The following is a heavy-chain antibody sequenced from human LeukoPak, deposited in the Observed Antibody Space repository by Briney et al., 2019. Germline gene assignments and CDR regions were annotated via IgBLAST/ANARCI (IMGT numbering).Heavy chain of an antibody. Sequence: PGGSLRLSCAASGFTFSSYGMHWVRQAPGKGLEWVAFIRYDGSNKYYADSVKGRFTISRDNSKNTLYLQMNSPRAEDTAVYYCANGYYYDSSGYYATGPFDYWGQGTLVTVSS. J-gene: IGHJ4*02. CDR1: GFTFSSYG. D-gene: IGHD3-22*01. CDR2: IRYDGSNK. CDR3: ANGYYYDSSGYYATGPFDY. V-gene: IGHV3-30*02.